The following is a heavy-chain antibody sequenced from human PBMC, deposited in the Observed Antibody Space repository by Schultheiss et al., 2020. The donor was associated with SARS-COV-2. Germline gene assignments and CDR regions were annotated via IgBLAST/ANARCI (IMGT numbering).Heavy chain of an antibody. CDR1: GFTFSSYW. D-gene: IGHD2-15*01. V-gene: IGHV3-9*01. CDR2: ISWNSVSI. Sequence: GGSLRLSCAASGFTFSSYWMHWVRQAPGKGLEWVSGISWNSVSIGYADSVKGRFTISRDNSKNTLYLQMNSLRAEDTAVYYCARASISGYCSGGSCYSGSAFDIWGQGTMVTVSS. J-gene: IGHJ3*02. CDR3: ARASISGYCSGGSCYSGSAFDI.